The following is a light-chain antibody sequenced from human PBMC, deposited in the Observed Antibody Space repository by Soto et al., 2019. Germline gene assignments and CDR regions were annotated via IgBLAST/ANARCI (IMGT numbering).Light chain of an antibody. CDR2: DVS. CDR1: SNGYNF. Sequence: QSALTQPRSVSGSPGQSVTISCTGISNGYNFVSWYQQHPGKAPKVLIYDVSKRPSGVPDRFSGSKSGNTASLTISRLQAEDEADYYCCSYVGSYTFVFGIGTKLTVL. J-gene: IGLJ1*01. CDR3: CSYVGSYTFV. V-gene: IGLV2-11*01.